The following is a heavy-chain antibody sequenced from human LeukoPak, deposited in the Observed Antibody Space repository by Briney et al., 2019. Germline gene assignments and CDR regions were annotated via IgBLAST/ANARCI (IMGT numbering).Heavy chain of an antibody. CDR2: ITPSGGT. Sequence: ASVRVCCKASGYTFTSYAMHWVRQAPGQGLEWMGWITPSGGTNYPQKFLGRVAITSDTPITTAYMDLSRLTSDDTAVYYCARDRYGDGFTHFDYWGQGALVTVSS. CDR1: GYTFTSYA. CDR3: ARDRYGDGFTHFDY. D-gene: IGHD5-24*01. V-gene: IGHV1-2*02. J-gene: IGHJ4*02.